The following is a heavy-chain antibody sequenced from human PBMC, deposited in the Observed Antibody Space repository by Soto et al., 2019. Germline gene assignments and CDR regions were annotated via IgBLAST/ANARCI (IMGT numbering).Heavy chain of an antibody. V-gene: IGHV4-59*01. J-gene: IGHJ6*02. CDR1: GGSISRYY. CDR2: MYNTGST. Sequence: SETLSLICTVSGGSISRYYWSWIRQPPGKGLEWIGYMYNTGSTVYNPSFKSRATISVDTSKNQFSLKLNSVTAADTAVYYCGRDLWGYCGTDCYPLDVWGQGTTVTVSS. D-gene: IGHD2-21*02. CDR3: GRDLWGYCGTDCYPLDV.